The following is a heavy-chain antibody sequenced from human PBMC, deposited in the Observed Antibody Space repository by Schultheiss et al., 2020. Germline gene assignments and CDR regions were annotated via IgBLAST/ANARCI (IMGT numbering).Heavy chain of an antibody. CDR2: MNPNSGNT. CDR1: GYTFTGYY. CDR3: ARWSGGDYYFDY. V-gene: IGHV1-8*03. Sequence: ASVKVSFKASGYTFTGYYIHWVRQAPGQGLEWMGWMNPNSGNTGYAQKFQGRVTITADKSTSTAYMELRSLRSDDTAVYYCARWSGGDYYFDYWGPGSLVTVSS. J-gene: IGHJ4*02. D-gene: IGHD2-21*02.